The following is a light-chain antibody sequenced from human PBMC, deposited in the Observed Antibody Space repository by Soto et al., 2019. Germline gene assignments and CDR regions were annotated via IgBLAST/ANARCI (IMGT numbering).Light chain of an antibody. J-gene: IGKJ3*01. Sequence: DIQMTQSPSSLSASVGDRVTITCQASQNITIYLNWYQQSPGRAPKLLIYDASSLEKGVPSRFSGTGSGTHFNLTISSLQPEDIATYYCQPYDDLPFTFGPGTKVDIK. CDR2: DAS. V-gene: IGKV1-33*01. CDR1: QNITIY. CDR3: QPYDDLPFT.